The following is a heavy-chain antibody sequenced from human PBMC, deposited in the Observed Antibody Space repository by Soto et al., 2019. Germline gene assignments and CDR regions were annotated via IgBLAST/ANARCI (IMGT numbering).Heavy chain of an antibody. CDR2: IYYSGTT. CDR1: GGSITNYL. V-gene: IGHV4-59*01. D-gene: IGHD3-10*01. CDR3: ARVYGSGSLTNWFDP. Sequence: SETLSLTCTVSGGSITNYLWSWIRQSPGKGLEWIGYIYYSGTTNYNPSLMSRVTISVXXXKXXXXLKLTSXXAAXTAVYYCARVYGSGSLTNWFDPWGRGTLVTVSS. J-gene: IGHJ5*02.